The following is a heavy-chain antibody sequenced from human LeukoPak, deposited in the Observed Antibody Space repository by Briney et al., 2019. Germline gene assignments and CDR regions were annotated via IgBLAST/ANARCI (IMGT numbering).Heavy chain of an antibody. CDR2: ISPSGTTI. D-gene: IGHD1-1*01. J-gene: IGHJ4*02. V-gene: IGHV3-48*03. CDR1: GFTFSTYE. CDR3: ARKTFGTVYFDY. Sequence: PGGSLRLSCAASGFTFSTYEMNWVRQAPGKGLKWVSYISPSGTTIYYAESVKGRFTISRDNAKNSVYLQMNSLRVEDTAVYYCARKTFGTVYFDYWGQGILVTVSS.